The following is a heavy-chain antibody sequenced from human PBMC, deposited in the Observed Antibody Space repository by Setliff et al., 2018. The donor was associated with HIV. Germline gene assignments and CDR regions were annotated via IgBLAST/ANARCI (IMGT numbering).Heavy chain of an antibody. CDR1: GGSISSHY. CDR2: IHSSGNT. CDR3: ARVREGFLPYDAFEI. D-gene: IGHD3-3*01. V-gene: IGHV4-34*01. Sequence: PSETLSLTCTVSGGSISSHYWSWIRQPPGEGLEWLGEIHSSGNTNYSPSLKGRVTISVDTPKNQYSLNLKSVTAADTAVYYCARVREGFLPYDAFEIWGQGTMVTVAS. J-gene: IGHJ3*02.